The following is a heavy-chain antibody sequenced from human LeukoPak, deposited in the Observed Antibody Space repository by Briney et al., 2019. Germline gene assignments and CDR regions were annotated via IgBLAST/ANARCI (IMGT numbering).Heavy chain of an antibody. D-gene: IGHD3-16*02. J-gene: IGHJ3*02. Sequence: SETLSLTCTVSGYSISSGYYWGWIRQPPGKGLEWIGSIYHSGSTYYNPSLKSRVTISVDTSKNQFSLKLSSVTAADTAVYYCARVPSYDYVWGSYRWGAFDIWGQGTMVTVSS. CDR1: GYSISSGYY. V-gene: IGHV4-38-2*02. CDR3: ARVPSYDYVWGSYRWGAFDI. CDR2: IYHSGST.